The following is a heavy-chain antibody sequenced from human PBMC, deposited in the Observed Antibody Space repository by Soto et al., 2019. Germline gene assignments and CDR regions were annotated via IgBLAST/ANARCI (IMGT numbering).Heavy chain of an antibody. CDR3: AKGGGGYKVGNAFDD. V-gene: IGHV3-9*01. J-gene: IGHJ3*01. CDR1: GFPFDDHA. D-gene: IGHD5-12*01. Sequence: PGGSLRLSCAASGFPFDDHAMYWVRQAPGKGLGWVSGINWRGTSIRYAVSVQGRFRISSDDAKNALYLQMNSLSGDDTALYYCAKGGGGYKVGNAFDDWGQGTMVTV. CDR2: INWRGTSI.